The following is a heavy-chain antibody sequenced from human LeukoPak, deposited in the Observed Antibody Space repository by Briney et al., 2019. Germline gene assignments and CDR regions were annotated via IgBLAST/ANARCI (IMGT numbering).Heavy chain of an antibody. D-gene: IGHD3-10*01. V-gene: IGHV3-23*01. CDR3: AKRSSYGSGTFFYYYGLDV. CDR2: FSGTGGST. CDR1: GFTFSSYA. Sequence: GGSLRLSCAASGFTFSSYAMSWVRQVPGKGLEWVSAFSGTGGSTYYADSVKGRFTISRDNSKNTLYLQMNSLRAEDTALYYCAKRSSYGSGTFFYYYGLDVWGQGTTVTVSS. J-gene: IGHJ6*02.